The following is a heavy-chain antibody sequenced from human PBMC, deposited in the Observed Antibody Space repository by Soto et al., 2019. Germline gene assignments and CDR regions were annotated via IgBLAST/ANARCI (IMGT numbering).Heavy chain of an antibody. Sequence: QITLKESGPTLVKPTQTLTLTCTFSGFSLSTTRVGVGWICQPPGEALEWLALLYWDDDKLYSPSLNRRLTITKDTSKNQVVLTLTNMDPVDTATYYCAHSKTSGMRYYFDYWGQGTLVTVSS. CDR1: GFSLSTTRVG. CDR2: LYWDDDK. CDR3: AHSKTSGMRYYFDY. J-gene: IGHJ4*02. V-gene: IGHV2-5*02.